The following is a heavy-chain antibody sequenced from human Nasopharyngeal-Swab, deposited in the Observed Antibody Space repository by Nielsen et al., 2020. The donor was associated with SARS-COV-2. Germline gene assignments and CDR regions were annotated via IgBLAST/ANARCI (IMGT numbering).Heavy chain of an antibody. CDR2: FRSKANSYAT. Sequence: GGSLRFSFAASGFTFSGFAMHWVRQVSGKGLEWVGRFRSKANSYATAYAASVKGRFTISRDDSKNTAYLQMNSLKTEDTAVYYRTRPLGATVVTALTGYYYYMDVWGKGTTVTVSS. J-gene: IGHJ6*03. D-gene: IGHD4-23*01. CDR3: TRPLGATVVTALTGYYYYMDV. V-gene: IGHV3-73*01. CDR1: GFTFSGFA.